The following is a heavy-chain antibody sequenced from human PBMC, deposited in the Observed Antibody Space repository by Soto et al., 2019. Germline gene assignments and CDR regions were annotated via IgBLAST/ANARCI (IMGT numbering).Heavy chain of an antibody. CDR2: ISGSGDST. Sequence: GGSLRLSCAASGFTFSSYAMSWVRQAPGKGLEWVSAISGSGDSTYYADSVKGRFSISRDNSKNTLFLQMNSLRAEDTAVYYCAKRNYYDGSGYYGAFDIWGQGTMVTV. V-gene: IGHV3-23*01. J-gene: IGHJ3*02. CDR3: AKRNYYDGSGYYGAFDI. CDR1: GFTFSSYA. D-gene: IGHD3-22*01.